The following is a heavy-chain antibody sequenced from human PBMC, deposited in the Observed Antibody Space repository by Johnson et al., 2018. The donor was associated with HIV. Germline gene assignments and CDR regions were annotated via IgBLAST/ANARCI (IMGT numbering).Heavy chain of an antibody. CDR3: ASATVMATLSLGPWYPFDI. V-gene: IGHV3-66*01. CDR2: IYSGGST. Sequence: VQLVESGGGLVQPGESLRLSCAASGFTVSSNYMSWVRQAPGKGLEWVSVIYSGGSTYDADSVKGRFTISRDNAKNSLYLQINSLRAEDTAVYYCASATVMATLSLGPWYPFDIWGQGTMVTVSS. D-gene: IGHD5-24*01. CDR1: GFTVSSNY. J-gene: IGHJ3*02.